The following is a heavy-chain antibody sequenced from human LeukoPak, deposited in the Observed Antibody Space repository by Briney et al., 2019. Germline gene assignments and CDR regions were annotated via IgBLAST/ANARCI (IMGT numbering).Heavy chain of an antibody. Sequence: GGSLRLSCAASGFTFSSYAMHWVRQAPGKGLEWVAVISYDGSNKYYADSVKGRFTISRDNSKNMLYLQMNSLRAEDTAVYYCAREAIYCSSTSCLDFDYWGQGTLVTVSS. CDR2: ISYDGSNK. CDR3: AREAIYCSSTSCLDFDY. J-gene: IGHJ4*02. CDR1: GFTFSSYA. V-gene: IGHV3-30*01. D-gene: IGHD2-2*01.